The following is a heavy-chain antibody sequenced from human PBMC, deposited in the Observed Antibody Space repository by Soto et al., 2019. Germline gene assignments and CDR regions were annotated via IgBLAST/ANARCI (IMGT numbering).Heavy chain of an antibody. CDR2: IYWNDDK. CDR3: AKSGSSGWYGWFDP. J-gene: IGHJ5*02. D-gene: IGHD6-19*01. Sequence: SGPTLVNPTHTLTLTCIFSGFSLRTSGVGVGWIRQPPGKALEWLGSIYWNDDKRYSPSLKSRLTITKDTSKNQVVLTMTNMDPVGTATYYCAKSGSSGWYGWFDPWGQGTLVTVSP. CDR1: GFSLRTSGVG. V-gene: IGHV2-5*01.